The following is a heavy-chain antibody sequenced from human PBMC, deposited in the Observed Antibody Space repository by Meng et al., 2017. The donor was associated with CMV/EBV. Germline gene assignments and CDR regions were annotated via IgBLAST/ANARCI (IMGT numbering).Heavy chain of an antibody. J-gene: IGHJ6*02. V-gene: IGHV4-59*01. D-gene: IGHD3-10*01. CDR2: VYYSGST. Sequence: SETLSLTCTVSGGSINTYYWNWIRQPPGKGLEWIGYVYYSGSTNYSPSLKSRVTISVDTSKNQFSLKLSSVTAADTAVYFCARDSTSRGFYYYGMNVWGQGTTVTVSS. CDR1: GGSINTYY. CDR3: ARDSTSRGFYYYGMNV.